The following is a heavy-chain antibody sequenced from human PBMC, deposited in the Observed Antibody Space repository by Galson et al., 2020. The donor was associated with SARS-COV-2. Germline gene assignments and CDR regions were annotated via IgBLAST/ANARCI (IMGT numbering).Heavy chain of an antibody. CDR1: GYSFTSYW. CDR2: IYPGDSDT. J-gene: IGHJ4*02. CDR3: ATLTGGYDPYCIDD. V-gene: IGHV5-51*01. Sequence: HGESLKISCKGSGYSFTSYWIGWVRQMPGKGLEWMGIIYPGDSDTKYSPSFQGQVTISADKSISTAYLQSSRLNASATAMYYCATLTGGYDPYCIDDWGQGTLVTVSS. D-gene: IGHD5-12*01.